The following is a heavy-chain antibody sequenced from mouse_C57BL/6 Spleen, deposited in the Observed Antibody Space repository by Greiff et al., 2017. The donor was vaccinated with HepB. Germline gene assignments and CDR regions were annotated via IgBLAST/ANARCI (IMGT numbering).Heavy chain of an antibody. CDR2: IYPRSGNT. CDR3: ARNYGSSYVWYFDV. CDR1: GYTFTSYG. D-gene: IGHD1-1*01. V-gene: IGHV1-81*01. J-gene: IGHJ1*03. Sequence: VKLVESGAELARPGASVKLSCKASGYTFTSYGISWVKQRTGQGLEWIGEIYPRSGNTYYNEKFKGKATLTADKSSSTAYMELRSLTSEDSAVYFCARNYGSSYVWYFDVWGTGTTVTVSS.